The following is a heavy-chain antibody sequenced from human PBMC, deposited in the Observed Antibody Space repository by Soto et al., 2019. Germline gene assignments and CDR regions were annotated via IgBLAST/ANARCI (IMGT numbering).Heavy chain of an antibody. CDR1: GFTFSNAW. D-gene: IGHD4-4*01. CDR3: TTYSTRGGYYGMDV. V-gene: IGHV3-15*07. J-gene: IGHJ6*02. CDR2: IKSKTDGGTT. Sequence: GGSLRLSCAASGFTFSNAWMNWVRQAPGKGLEWVGRIKSKTDGGTTDYAAPVKGRFTISRDDSKNTLYLQMNSLKTEDTAVYYCTTYSTRGGYYGMDVWGQGTTVTVSS.